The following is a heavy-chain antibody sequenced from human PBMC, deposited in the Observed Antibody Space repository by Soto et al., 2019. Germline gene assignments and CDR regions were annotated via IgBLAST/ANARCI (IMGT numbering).Heavy chain of an antibody. CDR2: ISYDGSKK. CDR1: GFTLSDFA. CDR3: VKGYWKGDV. J-gene: IGHJ6*02. Sequence: GGSLRLSCAASGFTLSDFAMHWVRQAPGKGLEWVAVISYDGSKKYFADSVKGRFTISRDNSKNTLYLQMNSLRDEDTAVYHCVKGYWKGDVWGQGTTVTVSS. D-gene: IGHD1-1*01. V-gene: IGHV3-30-3*01.